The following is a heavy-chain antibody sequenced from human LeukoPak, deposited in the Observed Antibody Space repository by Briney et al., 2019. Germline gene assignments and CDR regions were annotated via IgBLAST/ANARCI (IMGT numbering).Heavy chain of an antibody. Sequence: ASVKVSCKASGYPFNTYDINWVRQATEQGLEWMGWMNPNSGNTNCAQKFKGRVTMTRDTAMGTAYMELSSLTSEDTAVYYCASEKWVKREGVYYYYGITVWGQGTTVTVSS. V-gene: IGHV1-8*01. J-gene: IGHJ6*02. CDR2: MNPNSGNT. D-gene: IGHD1-26*01. CDR1: GYPFNTYD. CDR3: ASEKWVKREGVYYYYGITV.